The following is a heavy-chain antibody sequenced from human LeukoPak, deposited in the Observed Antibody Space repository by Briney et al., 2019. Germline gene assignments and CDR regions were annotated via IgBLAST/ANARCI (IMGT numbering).Heavy chain of an antibody. CDR1: GFTFSAYY. Sequence: GGSLRLSWAAPGFTFSAYYMSWIRQAPGKGLEWVSYISSSGSTIYYADSVKGRFTISRDNAKNSLYLQMNSLRAEDTAVYYCAREPGIAVAGYWGQGTLVTVSS. CDR2: ISSSGSTI. J-gene: IGHJ4*02. V-gene: IGHV3-11*01. D-gene: IGHD6-19*01. CDR3: AREPGIAVAGY.